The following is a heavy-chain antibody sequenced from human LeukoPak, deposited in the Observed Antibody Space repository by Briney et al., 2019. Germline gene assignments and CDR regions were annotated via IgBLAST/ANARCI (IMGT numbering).Heavy chain of an antibody. CDR1: GGSISSYY. J-gene: IGHJ2*01. CDR3: ASPAVVKGWWYFDL. D-gene: IGHD3-22*01. V-gene: IGHV4-59*01. CDR2: IHYSGST. Sequence: SETLSLTCTVSGGSISSYYWSWIRQPPGKGLEWIGYIHYSGSTNYNPSLKSRVTISVDTSKNQFSLKLSSVTAADTAVYYCASPAVVKGWWYFDLWGRGTLVTVSS.